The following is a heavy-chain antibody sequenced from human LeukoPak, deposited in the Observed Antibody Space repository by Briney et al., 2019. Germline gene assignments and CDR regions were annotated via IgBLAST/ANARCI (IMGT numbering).Heavy chain of an antibody. Sequence: SETLSLTCTVSGGSISSYYWSWIRQPPGKGLEWIGYIYYSGGTNYNPSLKSRVTISVDTSKNQFSPKLSSVTAADAAVYYCASYDFWSGEGVYFDYWGQGTLVTVSS. CDR3: ASYDFWSGEGVYFDY. CDR1: GGSISSYY. CDR2: IYYSGGT. D-gene: IGHD3-3*01. V-gene: IGHV4-59*08. J-gene: IGHJ4*02.